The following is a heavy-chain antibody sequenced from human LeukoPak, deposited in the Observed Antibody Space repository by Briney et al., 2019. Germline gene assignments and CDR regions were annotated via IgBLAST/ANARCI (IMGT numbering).Heavy chain of an antibody. CDR3: AKSFDYGGNSLGSFFDY. V-gene: IGHV3-23*01. Sequence: GESLRLSCAASGFTFSSYAMSWVRQAPGKRLEWVSAISGSSGSTYYADSVKGRFTISRDNSKNTLFLQMNSLRAEDTAVYYCAKSFDYGGNSLGSFFDYWGQGTLVTVSS. CDR1: GFTFSSYA. D-gene: IGHD4-23*01. CDR2: ISGSSGST. J-gene: IGHJ4*02.